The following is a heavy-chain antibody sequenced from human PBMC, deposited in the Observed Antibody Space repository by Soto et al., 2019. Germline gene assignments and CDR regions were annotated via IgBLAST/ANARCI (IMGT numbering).Heavy chain of an antibody. CDR3: ARSRHCTNGVCSYYYYYYGMDV. Sequence: SETLSLTCAVYGGSFSGYYWSWIRQPPGKGLEWIGEINHSGSTNYNPSLKSRVTIPVDTSKNQFSLKLSSVTAADTAVYYCARSRHCTNGVCSYYYYYYGMDVWGQGTTVTVSS. CDR1: GGSFSGYY. CDR2: INHSGST. V-gene: IGHV4-34*01. D-gene: IGHD2-8*01. J-gene: IGHJ6*02.